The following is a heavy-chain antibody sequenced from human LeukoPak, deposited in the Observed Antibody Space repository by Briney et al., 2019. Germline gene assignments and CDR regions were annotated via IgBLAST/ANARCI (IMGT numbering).Heavy chain of an antibody. CDR2: TYTSGTT. J-gene: IGHJ6*03. D-gene: IGHD2-21*01. V-gene: IGHV4-4*09. Sequence: PSETLSLTCTVSGGSIGSHYWSWIRQPPGKGLEWIGNTYTSGTTNYNPSLKSRVTISVDTSKSQFSLELSSVTAADTAVYYCASLSIGPRPYYYYYMDVWGKGTTVTVSS. CDR1: GGSIGSHY. CDR3: ASLSIGPRPYYYYYMDV.